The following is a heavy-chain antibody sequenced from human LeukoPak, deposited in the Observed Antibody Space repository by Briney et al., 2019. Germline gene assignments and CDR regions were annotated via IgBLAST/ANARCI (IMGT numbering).Heavy chain of an antibody. Sequence: GGSLRLSCAASGFTFSSYGMHWVRQAPGKGLEWVAVISYDGSNKYYADSVKGRFTISRDNSKNTLYLQMNSLRAEDTAVYYCAKDMQRWLQLGYYYYYYGMDVWGQGTTVTVSS. CDR2: ISYDGSNK. CDR3: AKDMQRWLQLGYYYYYYGMDV. J-gene: IGHJ6*02. CDR1: GFTFSSYG. V-gene: IGHV3-30*18. D-gene: IGHD5-24*01.